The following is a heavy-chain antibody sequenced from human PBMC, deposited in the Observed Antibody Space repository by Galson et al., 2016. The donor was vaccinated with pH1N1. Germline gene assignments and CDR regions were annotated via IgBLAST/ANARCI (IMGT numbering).Heavy chain of an antibody. V-gene: IGHV7-4-1*02. J-gene: IGHJ4*02. CDR2: IHTTTGDP. CDR1: GYTFASYV. CDR3: ARESYRTNRCTYYFDY. Sequence: SVKVSCKASGYTFASYVINWVRQVPGQGLEWMGWIHTTTGDPSYGQGFTGRFVFSLDTSVTTAYLQISSLKTEDAAVYYCARESYRTNRCTYYFDYWGQGTPVTVSS. D-gene: IGHD3-16*02.